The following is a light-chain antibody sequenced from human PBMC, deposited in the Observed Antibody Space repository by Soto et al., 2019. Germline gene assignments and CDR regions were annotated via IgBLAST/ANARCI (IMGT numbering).Light chain of an antibody. CDR1: SSDVGGYNY. CDR3: SSFTGASTI. Sequence: QSALTQPRSVSGSPGQSVTIACTRTSSDVGGYNYVSWYQQHPGKAPKLVIYEVTKRPSGVPDRFSGSKSGNTASLAVSGLQAEDEADYYCSSFTGASTIFGTGTKVTVI. CDR2: EVT. J-gene: IGLJ1*01. V-gene: IGLV2-11*01.